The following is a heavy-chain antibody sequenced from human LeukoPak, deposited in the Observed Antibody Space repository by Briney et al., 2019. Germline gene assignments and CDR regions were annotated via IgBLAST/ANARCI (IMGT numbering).Heavy chain of an antibody. V-gene: IGHV4-59*01. CDR2: IYYSGST. J-gene: IGHJ4*02. CDR1: GGSISSYY. CDR3: ARRGRAAGKYGGYEYWYFDY. D-gene: IGHD5-12*01. Sequence: SETLSLTCTVSGGSISSYYWSWIRQPPGKGLEWIGYIYYSGSTNYNPSLKSRVTISVDTSKNQFSLKLSSVTAADTAGYYCARRGRAAGKYGGYEYWYFDYWGQGTLVTVSS.